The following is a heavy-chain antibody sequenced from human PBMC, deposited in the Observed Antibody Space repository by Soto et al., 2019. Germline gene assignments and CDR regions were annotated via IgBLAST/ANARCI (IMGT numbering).Heavy chain of an antibody. V-gene: IGHV1-69*02. J-gene: IGHJ6*03. CDR2: IIPILGIA. CDR1: GGTFSSYT. CDR3: ARGGNWIRKIKFYYMDV. Sequence: ASVKVSCKASGGTFSSYTISWVRQAPGQGLEWMGRIIPILGIANYAQKFQGSVTITADKSTSTAYMELSSLRSEDTAVYYCARGGNWIRKIKFYYMDVWGQGTTVTVSS. D-gene: IGHD2-15*01.